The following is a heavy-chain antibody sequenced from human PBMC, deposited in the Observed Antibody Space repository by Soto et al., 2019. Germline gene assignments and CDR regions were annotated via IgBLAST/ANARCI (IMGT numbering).Heavy chain of an antibody. Sequence: QVQLVQSGADVKTPGASVRVSCKASGYTFTGYYVHWVREAPGQGLEWMGWINPETGGTSYAQKFQGGLTLPRDTSTNTAYLERSGLRFDGAPVFFGPGELYRVISDGRDVWAQGPTATLPS. D-gene: IGHD2-21*01. CDR2: INPETGGT. CDR1: GYTFTGYY. J-gene: IGHJ6*02. V-gene: IGHV1-2*02. CDR3: PGELYRVISDGRDV.